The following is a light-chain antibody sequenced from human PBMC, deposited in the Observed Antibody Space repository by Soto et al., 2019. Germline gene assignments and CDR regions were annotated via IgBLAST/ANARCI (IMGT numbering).Light chain of an antibody. CDR2: DVS. CDR3: SSYTSSSTKV. CDR1: SSDVGGYNY. Sequence: QSVRTQPASVSGSPGQSITISCTGTSSDVGGYNYVSWYQQHPGKAPKLMIYDVSNRPSGVSNRFSGSKSGNTASLTISGLQAEDEAYYYCSSYTSSSTKVFGTGTKVTVL. J-gene: IGLJ1*01. V-gene: IGLV2-14*01.